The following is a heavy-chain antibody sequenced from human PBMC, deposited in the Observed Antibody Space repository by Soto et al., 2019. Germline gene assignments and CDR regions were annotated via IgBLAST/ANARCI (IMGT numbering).Heavy chain of an antibody. Sequence: PSETLSLTCAVHGGSFRGYYWSWIRQPPGKGLEWIGEINNSGSTNYNPSLKSRVCISVGTSNNQFSLKLSSVTAADTAVYYCARGRGDGYKQDWYFALWGRATLVT. CDR2: INNSGST. D-gene: IGHD3-10*01. V-gene: IGHV4-34*01. CDR3: ARGRGDGYKQDWYFAL. CDR1: GGSFRGYY. J-gene: IGHJ2*01.